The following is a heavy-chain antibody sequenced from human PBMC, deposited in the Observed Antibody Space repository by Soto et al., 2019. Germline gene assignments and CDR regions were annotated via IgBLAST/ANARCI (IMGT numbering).Heavy chain of an antibody. J-gene: IGHJ4*02. CDR3: AKDSALRVKDH. CDR1: GFPFSSYA. CDR2: ISGSGGST. D-gene: IGHD2-21*01. Sequence: GGSLRLSCAASGFPFSSYAMTWVRQAPGKGLQWVSAISGSGGSTYYADSVKGRFTISRDNSENTLYLQMNSLRAEDTAVYYCAKDSALRVKDHWGQGTLVTVSS. V-gene: IGHV3-23*01.